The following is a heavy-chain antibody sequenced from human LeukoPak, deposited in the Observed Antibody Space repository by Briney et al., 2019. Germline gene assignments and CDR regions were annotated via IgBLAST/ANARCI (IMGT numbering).Heavy chain of an antibody. Sequence: SETLSLTCSVSGAYINNYHWSWIRQPAGKGLEWIGRLMTNGGINYNPSLKSRVTMSLDTPRNQFSLNLSSVTAADTAIYYCTTDQRDSRMDVWGKGTTVTVSS. CDR1: GAYINNYH. D-gene: IGHD2-21*02. CDR2: LMTNGGI. CDR3: TTDQRDSRMDV. V-gene: IGHV4-4*07. J-gene: IGHJ6*04.